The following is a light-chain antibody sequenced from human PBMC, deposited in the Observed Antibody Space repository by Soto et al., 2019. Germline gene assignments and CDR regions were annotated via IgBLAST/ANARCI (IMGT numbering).Light chain of an antibody. CDR2: LNSDGSH. V-gene: IGLV4-69*01. CDR3: QTWGTGTRV. CDR1: SGHSTYA. Sequence: QSVLTQSPSASASLGASVKLTCTLSSGHSTYANAWHQQQPEQGPRYLMKLNSDGSHSKGDGIPDRFSGSSSGAERYLTIASLQSEEEADYCCQTWGTGTRVFGGGTKLTVL. J-gene: IGLJ3*02.